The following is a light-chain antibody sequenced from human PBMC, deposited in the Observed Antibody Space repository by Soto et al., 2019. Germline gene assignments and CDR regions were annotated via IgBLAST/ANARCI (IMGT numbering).Light chain of an antibody. CDR3: QHYNTGSAT. CDR1: QSMSSG. J-gene: IGKJ1*01. V-gene: IGKV1-5*03. CDR2: KAS. Sequence: DIQMTQSPYTLSAAVGDRVTITCRASQSMSSGLAWYQQKPGKAPKLLIYKASTLKTGVPSRFSGSGSGTEFTLTISSRQPYDFATYYCQHYNTGSATFGQGTKVDVK.